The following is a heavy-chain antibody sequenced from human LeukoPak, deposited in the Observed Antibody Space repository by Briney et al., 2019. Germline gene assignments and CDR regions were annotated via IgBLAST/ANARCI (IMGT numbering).Heavy chain of an antibody. CDR2: IYYSGST. Sequence: PSETLSLTCTVSGGSISSYHWRWIRQPPGKGLEWIGYIYYSGSTNHNPSLKSRVTISVDTSKNQFSLKLSSVTAADTAVYYCARDLSGGYWGQGTLVTVSS. CDR3: ARDLSGGY. D-gene: IGHD6-25*01. CDR1: GGSISSYH. J-gene: IGHJ4*02. V-gene: IGHV4-59*01.